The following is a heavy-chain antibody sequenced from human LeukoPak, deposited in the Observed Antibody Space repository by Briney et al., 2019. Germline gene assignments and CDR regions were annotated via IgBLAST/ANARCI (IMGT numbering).Heavy chain of an antibody. V-gene: IGHV3-11*01. D-gene: IGHD6-13*01. CDR3: ARDGFSSSWTRGALDY. CDR2: ISSCGNTI. Sequence: GGSLRLSCAASGFTFSDYYMSWIRQAPGKGLEWVSYISSCGNTIYYADSVKGRFTISRDNAKNSLYLQMNSLRAEDTAVYYCARDGFSSSWTRGALDYWGQGTLVTVSS. J-gene: IGHJ4*02. CDR1: GFTFSDYY.